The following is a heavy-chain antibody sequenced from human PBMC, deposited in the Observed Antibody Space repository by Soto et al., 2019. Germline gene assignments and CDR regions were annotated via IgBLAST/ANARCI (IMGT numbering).Heavy chain of an antibody. CDR2: ISYDGSNK. Sequence: ESGGGVVQPGRSLRLSCAASGFTFSSYAMHWVRQAPGKGLEWVAVISYDGSNKYYADSVKGRFTISRDNSKNTLYLQMNSLRAEDTAVYYCARDPLLGTAMVLWYFDLWGRGTLVTVSS. V-gene: IGHV3-30-3*01. CDR1: GFTFSSYA. D-gene: IGHD5-18*01. CDR3: ARDPLLGTAMVLWYFDL. J-gene: IGHJ2*01.